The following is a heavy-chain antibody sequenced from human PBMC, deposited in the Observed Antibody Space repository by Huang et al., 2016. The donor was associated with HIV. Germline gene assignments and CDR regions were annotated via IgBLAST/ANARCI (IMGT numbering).Heavy chain of an antibody. CDR3: AAGYDAYYDI. D-gene: IGHD2-21*01. Sequence: QVQLVQSGAEVKKPGASVKVSCKVSGYTLTELSIHWVRQAPGKGLEWMGSVATEHGETIYAQNFQGRVTMTEDTSTDTAYMELHSLRPEDTAVYYCAAGYDAYYDIWGQGTMVIASS. CDR2: VATEHGET. V-gene: IGHV1-24*01. CDR1: GYTLTELS. J-gene: IGHJ3*02.